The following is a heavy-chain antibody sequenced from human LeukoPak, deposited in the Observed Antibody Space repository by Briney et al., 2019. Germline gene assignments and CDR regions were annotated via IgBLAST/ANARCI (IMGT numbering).Heavy chain of an antibody. Sequence: SETLSLTCTVSGGSMSSSSYYWGWIRQPPGKGLEWIGSIYYSGSTYYNPSLKSRVTISVDTSKNQFSLKLSSMAAADTAVYYCARWDTDSYFDFWGQGSLVTVSS. J-gene: IGHJ4*02. D-gene: IGHD5-18*01. V-gene: IGHV4-39*01. CDR3: ARWDTDSYFDF. CDR2: IYYSGST. CDR1: GGSMSSSSYY.